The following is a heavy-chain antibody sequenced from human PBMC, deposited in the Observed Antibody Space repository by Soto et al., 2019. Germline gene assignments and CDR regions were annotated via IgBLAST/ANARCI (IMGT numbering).Heavy chain of an antibody. D-gene: IGHD3-3*01. J-gene: IGHJ5*01. V-gene: IGHV1-69*13. CDR3: ALSSTIFGVPNWFYF. CDR2: IIPIFGTA. Sequence: SVKVSCKASGGTFSSYAISWVRQAPGQGLEWMGGIIPIFGTANYAQKFQGRVTITADESTSTAYMELSSLRSEDTAVYYCALSSTIFGVPNWFYFWGQGTLVPVSS. CDR1: GGTFSSYA.